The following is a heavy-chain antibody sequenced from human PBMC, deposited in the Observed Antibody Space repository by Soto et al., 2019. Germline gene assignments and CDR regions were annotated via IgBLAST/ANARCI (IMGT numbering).Heavy chain of an antibody. CDR1: GFTFSSYA. Sequence: QVQLVESGGGVVQPGRSLRLSCAASGFTFSSYAMHWVRQAPGKGLEWVAVISYDGSIKYYADSVKGRFTISRDNSKNTLYLQMNSLRAEDTAVYYCARDDSSSWRLYFDYWGQGTLVTVSS. V-gene: IGHV3-30-3*01. J-gene: IGHJ4*02. D-gene: IGHD6-13*01. CDR2: ISYDGSIK. CDR3: ARDDSSSWRLYFDY.